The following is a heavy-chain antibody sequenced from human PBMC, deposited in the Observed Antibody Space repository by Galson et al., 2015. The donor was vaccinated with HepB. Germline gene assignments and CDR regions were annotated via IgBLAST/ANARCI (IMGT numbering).Heavy chain of an antibody. D-gene: IGHD3-22*01. CDR1: GYTFSGYY. CDR2: INPNSDDT. CDR3: ARGPPRARYYDPLGV. Sequence: QSGAEVKKPGESLKISCKASGYTFSGYYIYWVRQAPGQGLEWMGWINPNSDDTYYAQKFQGWVTLTSDLSISTAYMELSSLTSDDSAVYYCARGPPRARYYDPLGVWGQGTTVTVSS. V-gene: IGHV1-2*04. J-gene: IGHJ6*02.